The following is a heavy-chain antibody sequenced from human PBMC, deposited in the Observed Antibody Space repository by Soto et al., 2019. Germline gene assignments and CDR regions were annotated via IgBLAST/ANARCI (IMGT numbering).Heavy chain of an antibody. Sequence: KTSETLSLTCTVSGASVSSGNYYWSWIRQPPGKGLECIGYISYSGSTNYNPSLKSRVTISIDTSKNQFSLKLSSVTAADTAVYYCARHGAIYSNSWYDFDYWGQGTLVTVS. CDR3: ARHGAIYSNSWYDFDY. V-gene: IGHV4-61*01. CDR2: ISYSGST. J-gene: IGHJ4*02. CDR1: GASVSSGNYY. D-gene: IGHD5-18*01.